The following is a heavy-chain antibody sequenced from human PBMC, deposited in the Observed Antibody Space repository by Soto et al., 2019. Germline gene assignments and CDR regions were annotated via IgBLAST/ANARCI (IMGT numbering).Heavy chain of an antibody. D-gene: IGHD1-26*01. Sequence: ASVKVSCKASGYTFTSYYMHWVRQAPGQGLEWMGIINPSGGSTSYAQKFQGRVTMTRDTSTSTVYMELSSLRSEDTAVYYCARFIVGATTSDAFDIWGQGTMVTVS. CDR1: GYTFTSYY. CDR2: INPSGGST. CDR3: ARFIVGATTSDAFDI. J-gene: IGHJ3*02. V-gene: IGHV1-46*01.